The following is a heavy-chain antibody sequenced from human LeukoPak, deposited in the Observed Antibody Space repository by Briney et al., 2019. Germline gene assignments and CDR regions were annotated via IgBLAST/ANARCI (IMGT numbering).Heavy chain of an antibody. Sequence: SETLSLTCTVSGGSIRSSSHYWGWIRQPPGEGLEWIGIIYHSGTTYYNPSLKSRVTISVGTSKNQFSLKLSSVTAADTAVYYCARHPGGSYYLFYFDYWGQGTLVTVSS. CDR3: ARHPGGSYYLFYFDY. V-gene: IGHV4-39*01. J-gene: IGHJ4*02. CDR2: IYHSGTT. CDR1: GGSIRSSSHY. D-gene: IGHD1-26*01.